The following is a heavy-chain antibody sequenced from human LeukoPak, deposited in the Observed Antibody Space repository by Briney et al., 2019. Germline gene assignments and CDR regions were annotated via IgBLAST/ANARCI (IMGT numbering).Heavy chain of an antibody. CDR2: IYTSGST. CDR3: ARGYIVVVPAAPYYFDY. Sequence: PSETLSLTCTVSGGSISSYYWSWIRQPAGKGLEWIGRIYTSGSTYYNPSLKSRVTISVDTSKNQFSLKLSSVTAADTAVYYCARGYIVVVPAAPYYFDYWGQGTLVTVSS. CDR1: GGSISSYY. V-gene: IGHV4-4*07. J-gene: IGHJ4*02. D-gene: IGHD2-2*01.